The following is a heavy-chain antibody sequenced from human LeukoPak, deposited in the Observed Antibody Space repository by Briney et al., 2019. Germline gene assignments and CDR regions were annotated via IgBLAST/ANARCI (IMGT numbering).Heavy chain of an antibody. CDR3: AKGSITMVRGGYFDY. V-gene: IGHV3-23*01. CDR1: GFTFSSYA. Sequence: GGSLRLSCAASGFTFSSYAMSWVRQAPGKGLEWVSAISGSGGRTYYADSVKGRFTISRDNSKNTLYLQMNSLRAEDTAVYYCAKGSITMVRGGYFDYWGQGTLVTVSS. J-gene: IGHJ4*02. CDR2: ISGSGGRT. D-gene: IGHD3-10*01.